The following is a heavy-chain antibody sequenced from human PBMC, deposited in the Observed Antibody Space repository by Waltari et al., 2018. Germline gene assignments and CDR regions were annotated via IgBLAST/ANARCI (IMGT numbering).Heavy chain of an antibody. V-gene: IGHV1-18*04. Sequence: QVQLVQSGDEVKKPGASVKVSCKASGYTFTSYGLSWVRQAPGQGLEWMGWVSANNGNTNYAQKLQGRVTMTTDTSTSTAYMELRSLRSDDTAVYYCARVWAGFGELSEDYWGQGTLVTVSS. CDR3: ARVWAGFGELSEDY. D-gene: IGHD3-10*01. J-gene: IGHJ4*02. CDR2: VSANNGNT. CDR1: GYTFTSYG.